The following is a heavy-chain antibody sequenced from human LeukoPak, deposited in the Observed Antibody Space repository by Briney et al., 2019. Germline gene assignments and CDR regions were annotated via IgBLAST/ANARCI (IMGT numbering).Heavy chain of an antibody. CDR2: TSAYNGNR. Sequence: ASVKVSCKASGYPFTSYGISWVRHAPGQGLEWMEWTSAYNGNRNYAQKLHGRVTMTTDTSTSTAYMELRSLRSDDTAVYYCARVEDVDTAMALTIHFDYWGQGTLVTVSS. CDR1: GYPFTSYG. J-gene: IGHJ4*02. D-gene: IGHD5-18*01. V-gene: IGHV1-18*04. CDR3: ARVEDVDTAMALTIHFDY.